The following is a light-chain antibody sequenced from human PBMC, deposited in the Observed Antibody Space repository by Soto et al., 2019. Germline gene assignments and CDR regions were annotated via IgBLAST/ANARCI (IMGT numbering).Light chain of an antibody. CDR2: LNSDGSH. V-gene: IGLV4-69*01. J-gene: IGLJ2*01. CDR1: SGHSSYA. CDR3: QTWGTGIRV. Sequence: QSVLTQSPSASASLGASVTLTCTLSSGHSSYAIAWHQQQPEKGPRYLMKLNSDGSHSKGDGIPDRFSGSSSGAERYLTISSRQSDDEADYYCQTWGTGIRVFGGGTKLTVL.